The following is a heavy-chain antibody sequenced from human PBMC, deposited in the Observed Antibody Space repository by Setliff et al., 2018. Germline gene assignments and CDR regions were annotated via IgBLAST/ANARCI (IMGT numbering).Heavy chain of an antibody. CDR1: GYTFTTYA. J-gene: IGHJ6*03. Sequence: ASVKVSCKASGYTFTTYAMGWMRQAPGQRLEWMGWINTNTGNPSYAQGFTGRFVFSLDTSVSTAYLQISSLKPEDTAVYYCARASRFGTVKWRGDYYMDVRGKGTTVTVSS. CDR3: ARASRFGTVKWRGDYYMDV. CDR2: INTNTGNP. V-gene: IGHV7-4-1*02. D-gene: IGHD3-10*01.